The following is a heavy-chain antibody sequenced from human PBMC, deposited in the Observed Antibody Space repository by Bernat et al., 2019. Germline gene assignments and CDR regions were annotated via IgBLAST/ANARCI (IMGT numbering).Heavy chain of an antibody. CDR3: AKDSSGWGDYFDY. CDR1: GFTFSSYG. V-gene: IGHV3-33*06. D-gene: IGHD6-19*01. CDR2: IWYDGSNK. J-gene: IGHJ4*02. Sequence: QVQLVESGGGVVQPGRSLRLSCAASGFTFSSYGMHWVRQAPGKGLEWVAVIWYDGSNKYYADSVKGRFTISRDNSKNTLYLQMNSLRAEDTAVYYCAKDSSGWGDYFDYWGQGTLVTVSS.